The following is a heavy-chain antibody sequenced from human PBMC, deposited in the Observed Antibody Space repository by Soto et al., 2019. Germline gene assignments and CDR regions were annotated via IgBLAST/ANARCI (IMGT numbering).Heavy chain of an antibody. CDR1: GGTFSSYA. J-gene: IGHJ5*02. D-gene: IGHD5-18*01. Sequence: SVKVSCKASGGTFSSYAISWVRQAPGQGLEWMGGIIPIFGTANYAQKFQGRVTITADKSTSTAYMELSSLRSEDTAVYYCARDVDTAIPQFDPWGQGTLVTVS. CDR2: IIPIFGTA. CDR3: ARDVDTAIPQFDP. V-gene: IGHV1-69*06.